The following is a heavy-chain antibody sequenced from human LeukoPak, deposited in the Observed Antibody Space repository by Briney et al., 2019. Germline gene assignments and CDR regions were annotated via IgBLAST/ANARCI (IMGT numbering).Heavy chain of an antibody. Sequence: ASVKVSCKASGYTFTSFGISWVRQAPGQGLEWMGWISAYNDNTNYAQELQGRVTMTTDTSTSTAYMELRSLRSDDTAIYYCARDNIAVVPTTISYMDVWGKGTTVTVSS. J-gene: IGHJ6*03. CDR2: ISAYNDNT. V-gene: IGHV1-18*01. CDR1: GYTFTSFG. CDR3: ARDNIAVVPTTISYMDV. D-gene: IGHD2-2*02.